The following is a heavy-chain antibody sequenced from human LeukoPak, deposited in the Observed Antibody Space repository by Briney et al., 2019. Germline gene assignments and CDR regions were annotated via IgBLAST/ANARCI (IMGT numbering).Heavy chain of an antibody. J-gene: IGHJ4*02. CDR3: AKDSRGYSYGYPIDF. D-gene: IGHD5-18*01. Sequence: GRSLRLSCAASGFTFDDYAMHWVRQAPGKGLEWVSGISWNSGSIGYADSVKGRFTISRDNAKNSLYLQMNSLRAEDTALYYCAKDSRGYSYGYPIDFWGQGTLVTVSS. V-gene: IGHV3-9*01. CDR2: ISWNSGSI. CDR1: GFTFDDYA.